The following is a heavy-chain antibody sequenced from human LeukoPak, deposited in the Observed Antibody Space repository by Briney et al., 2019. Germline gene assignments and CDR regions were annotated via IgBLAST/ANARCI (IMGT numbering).Heavy chain of an antibody. J-gene: IGHJ1*01. CDR3: ARDARYSFQL. V-gene: IGHV3-74*01. CDR2: INGDGSST. Sequence: GGSLRLSCAASGFTFSTYWIHWVRHAPGKGLVWVSHINGDGSSTSYADSVKGRFTISRDNAKNTVFLQMNSLRAEDTAVYYCARDARYSFQLWGQGTLVTVSS. CDR1: GFTFSTYW. D-gene: IGHD4-11*01.